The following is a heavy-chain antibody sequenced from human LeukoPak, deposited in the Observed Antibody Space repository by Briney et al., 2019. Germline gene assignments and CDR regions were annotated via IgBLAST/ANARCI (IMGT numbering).Heavy chain of an antibody. CDR1: GYTFTGYY. CDR2: INPNSGDI. V-gene: IGHV1-2*02. CDR3: AMCLSGYYLGFDY. D-gene: IGHD3-3*01. J-gene: IGHJ4*02. Sequence: GASVKVSCKASGYTFTGYYMHWVRQAPGQGLEWMGWINPNSGDINYAQKFQGRVTVTRDTSISTAYMELSRLRSDDTAVYYCAMCLSGYYLGFDYWGQGTLVTVSS.